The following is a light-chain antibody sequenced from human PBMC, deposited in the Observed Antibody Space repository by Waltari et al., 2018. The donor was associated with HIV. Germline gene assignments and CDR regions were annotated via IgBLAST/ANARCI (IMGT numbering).Light chain of an antibody. CDR1: TSYFGPYNF. Sequence: QSALTQPASVSGSPGQSVTLSCTGTTSYFGPYNFVSWYHQHPGNVPNVPIYQITSRPSGVPHRFSASRSGNTASLTISGLQAEDEAVYYCSTHTADDTLAFGGGTKLTVL. V-gene: IGLV2-14*03. CDR3: STHTADDTLA. CDR2: QIT. J-gene: IGLJ3*02.